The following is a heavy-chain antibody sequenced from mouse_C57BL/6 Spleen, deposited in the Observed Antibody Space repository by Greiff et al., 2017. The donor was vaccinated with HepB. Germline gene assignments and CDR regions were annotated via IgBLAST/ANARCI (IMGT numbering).Heavy chain of an antibody. J-gene: IGHJ4*01. Sequence: VQLKESGPGLVAPSQSLSITCTVSGFSLTSYGVHWVRQPPGKGLEWLVVIWSDGSTTYNSALKSRLSISKDNSKSQVFLKMNSLQTDDTAMYYCARHDASDSLYAMDYWGQGTSVTVSS. D-gene: IGHD6-2*01. CDR3: ARHDASDSLYAMDY. CDR1: GFSLTSYG. CDR2: IWSDGST. V-gene: IGHV2-6-1*01.